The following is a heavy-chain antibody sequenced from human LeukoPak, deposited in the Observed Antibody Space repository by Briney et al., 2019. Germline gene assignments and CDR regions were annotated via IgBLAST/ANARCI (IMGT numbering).Heavy chain of an antibody. V-gene: IGHV1-2*02. CDR3: ARGLAAAGTRADAFDI. Sequence: ASVKVSCKASGYTFTGYYMHWVRQAPGQGLEWMGWINPNSGGTKYAQKFQGRVTMTRDTSISTAYMELSRLRSDDTAVYYCARGLAAAGTRADAFDIWGQGTMVTVSS. CDR1: GYTFTGYY. D-gene: IGHD6-13*01. J-gene: IGHJ3*02. CDR2: INPNSGGT.